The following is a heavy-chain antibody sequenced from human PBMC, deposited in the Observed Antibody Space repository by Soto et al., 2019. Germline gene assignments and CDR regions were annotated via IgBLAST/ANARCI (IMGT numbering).Heavy chain of an antibody. CDR1: GFTCSAYA. V-gene: IGHV3-23*01. CDR2: ISGSGGST. CDR3: AKGQGELDVADALDI. D-gene: IGHD1-26*01. Sequence: GGSLRLSCAASGFTCSAYAMSWVRQAPGKGLEWVSAISGSGGSTYYADSVKGRFTISRDNSKNTLDLQMNSLRAEDTAVYYCAKGQGELDVADALDIWGQGTMVTVSS. J-gene: IGHJ3*02.